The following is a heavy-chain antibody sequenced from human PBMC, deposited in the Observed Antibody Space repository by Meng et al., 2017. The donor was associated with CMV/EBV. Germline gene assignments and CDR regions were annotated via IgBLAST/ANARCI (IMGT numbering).Heavy chain of an antibody. J-gene: IGHJ4*02. D-gene: IGHD3-22*01. Sequence: GSLRLSCATSGFSFSIYTMHWVRQAPGKGLEWVAVISYDGSNKYFADSVKGRFSISRDNSKNKMFLQMHSLRTEDTAVYYCARDSEGHDSSGRSPYYFDYWGQGTLVTVSS. V-gene: IGHV3-30-3*01. CDR3: ARDSEGHDSSGRSPYYFDY. CDR2: ISYDGSNK. CDR1: GFSFSIYT.